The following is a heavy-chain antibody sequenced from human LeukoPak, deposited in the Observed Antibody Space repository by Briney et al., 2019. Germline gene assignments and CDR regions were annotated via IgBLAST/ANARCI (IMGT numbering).Heavy chain of an antibody. D-gene: IGHD3-16*01. Sequence: GGSLRLSCAASGITLSSYEMNWVRQAPGKGLEWVSYISSTGTTIYYADSVKGRFTISRDSAKNSVYLQMNSLRAEDTAVYYCARGAVGADYWGKGTLVTVSS. CDR2: ISSTGTTI. V-gene: IGHV3-48*03. J-gene: IGHJ4*02. CDR1: GITLSSYE. CDR3: ARGAVGADY.